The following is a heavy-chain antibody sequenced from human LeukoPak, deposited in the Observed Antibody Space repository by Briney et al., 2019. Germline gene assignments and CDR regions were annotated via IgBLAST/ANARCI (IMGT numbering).Heavy chain of an antibody. J-gene: IGHJ4*02. Sequence: GGSLRLSCAASGFTVSSNYMSWVRQAPGKGLEWVSVIYSGGSTYYADSVKGRFTISRDNAKNSLYLQMNSLRAEDTALYHCASGTGTTPFDYWGQGTLVTVSS. CDR2: IYSGGST. D-gene: IGHD1-7*01. CDR3: ASGTGTTPFDY. V-gene: IGHV3-53*01. CDR1: GFTVSSNY.